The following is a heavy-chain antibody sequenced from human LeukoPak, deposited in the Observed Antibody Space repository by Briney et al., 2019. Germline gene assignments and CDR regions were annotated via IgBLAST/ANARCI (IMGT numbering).Heavy chain of an antibody. CDR3: ARDGYYYGSGSRAFDI. D-gene: IGHD3-10*01. CDR1: GGSISSYY. V-gene: IGHV4-59*12. CDR2: IYYSGST. Sequence: SETLSLTCTVSGGSISSYYWSWIRQPPGKGLEWIGYIYYSGSTNYNPSLKSRVTISVDRSKNHFSLKLSSVTAADTAVYYCARDGYYYGSGSRAFDIWGQGTMVTVSS. J-gene: IGHJ3*02.